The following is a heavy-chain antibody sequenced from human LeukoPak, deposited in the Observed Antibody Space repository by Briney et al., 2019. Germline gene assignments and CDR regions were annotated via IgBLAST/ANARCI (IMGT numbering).Heavy chain of an antibody. D-gene: IGHD3-22*01. CDR2: ISWDVGST. CDR1: GFTFDDYA. CDR3: ARGRTDYDSTFDY. J-gene: IGHJ4*02. V-gene: IGHV3-43D*03. Sequence: GGSLRLSCAASGFTFDDYAMHWVRQAPGKGLEWVSLISWDVGSTYYADSVKGRFTISRDNSKNSLYLQMNSLRAEDTALYYCARGRTDYDSTFDYWGQGTLVTVSS.